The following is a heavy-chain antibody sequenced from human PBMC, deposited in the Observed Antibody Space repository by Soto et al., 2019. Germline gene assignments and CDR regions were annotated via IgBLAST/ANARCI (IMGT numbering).Heavy chain of an antibody. J-gene: IGHJ5*02. CDR3: ARGSYYDSSGYYGP. V-gene: IGHV4-31*03. CDR2: IYYSGST. D-gene: IGHD3-22*01. Sequence: SETLSLTCTVSGGSISSGGYYWSWIRQHPGKGLEWIGYIYYSGSTYYNPSLKSRVTISVDTSKSQFSLKLSSVTAADTAVYYCARGSYYDSSGYYGPWGQGTLVTVS. CDR1: GGSISSGGYY.